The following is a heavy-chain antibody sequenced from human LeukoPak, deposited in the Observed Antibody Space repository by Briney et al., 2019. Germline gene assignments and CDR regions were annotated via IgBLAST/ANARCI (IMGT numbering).Heavy chain of an antibody. J-gene: IGHJ6*02. CDR3: ARVTYSGSYLGWYYGMDV. CDR1: GYTFTSYG. D-gene: IGHD1-26*01. Sequence: GASVKVSCKASGYTFTSYGISWVRQAPGQGLEWMGWISAYNGNTNYAQKLQGRVTMTTDTSTSTAYMELRSLRSDDTAVYHCARVTYSGSYLGWYYGMDVWGQGTTVTVSS. V-gene: IGHV1-18*01. CDR2: ISAYNGNT.